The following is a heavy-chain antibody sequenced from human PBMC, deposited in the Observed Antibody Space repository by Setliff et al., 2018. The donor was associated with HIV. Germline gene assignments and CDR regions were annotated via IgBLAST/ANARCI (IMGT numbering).Heavy chain of an antibody. J-gene: IGHJ4*02. D-gene: IGHD3-9*01. Sequence: GGSLRLSCAASGFTFSSYGMHWVCQAPGKGLEWVAVIWYDGSNKYYADSVKGRFTISRDNSKSTQYLQMNSLRTEDTAVHYCARDRHYDTLTGFPYFDYWGQGTLVTVSS. V-gene: IGHV3-33*08. CDR1: GFTFSSYG. CDR3: ARDRHYDTLTGFPYFDY. CDR2: IWYDGSNK.